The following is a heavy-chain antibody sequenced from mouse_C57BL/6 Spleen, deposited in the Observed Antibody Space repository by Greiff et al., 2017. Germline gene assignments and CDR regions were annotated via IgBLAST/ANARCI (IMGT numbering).Heavy chain of an antibody. CDR2: ISSGSSTI. CDR1: GFTFSDYG. CDR3: ARGTVVAEYCDV. D-gene: IGHD1-1*01. J-gene: IGHJ1*03. Sequence: DVQLVESGGGLVKPGGSLKLSCAASGFTFSDYGMHWVRQAPEKGLEWVAYISSGSSTIYYADTVKGRFTISRDNAKNTLFLQMTSLRSEDTARXYCARGTVVAEYCDVWGTGTTVTVSS. V-gene: IGHV5-17*01.